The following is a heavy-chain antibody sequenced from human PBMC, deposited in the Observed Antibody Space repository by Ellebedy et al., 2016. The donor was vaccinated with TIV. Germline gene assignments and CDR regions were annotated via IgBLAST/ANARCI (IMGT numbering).Heavy chain of an antibody. J-gene: IGHJ4*02. Sequence: GSLRLXXTVSGGSISSSSYYWGWIRQPPGKGLEWIGSIYYSGSTYYNPSLKSRVTISVDTSKNQFSLKLSSVTAADTAVYYCARDLGILTGYGYWGQGTLVTVSS. D-gene: IGHD3-9*01. CDR3: ARDLGILTGYGY. CDR1: GGSISSSSYY. CDR2: IYYSGST. V-gene: IGHV4-39*07.